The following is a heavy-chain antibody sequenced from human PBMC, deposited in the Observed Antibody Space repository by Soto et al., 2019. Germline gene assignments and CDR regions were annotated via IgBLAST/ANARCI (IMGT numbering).Heavy chain of an antibody. V-gene: IGHV1-69*02. CDR2: IIPILRMA. Sequence: QVQLVQSGAEVKMPGSSVKVSCTASGGTFTSYTFSWVRQVPGQGLEWMGRIIPILRMADFAQKFQGRVTINADESTSTVYMKLSCLRSEDTAVYYCATSYGSGSAHFDYWGQGTLVTVS. CDR1: GGTFTSYT. D-gene: IGHD3-10*01. J-gene: IGHJ4*02. CDR3: ATSYGSGSAHFDY.